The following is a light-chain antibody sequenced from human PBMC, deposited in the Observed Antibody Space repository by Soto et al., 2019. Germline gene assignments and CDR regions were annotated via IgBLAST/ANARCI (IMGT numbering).Light chain of an antibody. J-gene: IGKJ1*01. V-gene: IGKV3-15*01. CDR2: GAS. CDR3: QQYDGWPMT. CDR1: QSVTSN. Sequence: EIVMTQSPATLSMSPGERATLSCRASQSVTSNLAWYQQKPGQAPRLLIFGASTRAAGIPARFSGRGSGTDFPLSRSSLQSEDFAVYYCQQYDGWPMTFGQGTKVEVK.